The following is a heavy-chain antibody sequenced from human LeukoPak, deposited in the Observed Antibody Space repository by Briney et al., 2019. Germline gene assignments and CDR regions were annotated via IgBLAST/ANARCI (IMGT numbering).Heavy chain of an antibody. Sequence: GGSLRLSCAASGFTFSSYGMHWVRQAPGKGLERVAFIRYDGSNKYYADSVKGRFTISRDNSKNTLYLQMNSLRAEDTAVYYCATNHPSITGRPYYFDYWGQGTLVTVSS. CDR3: ATNHPSITGRPYYFDY. J-gene: IGHJ4*02. CDR1: GFTFSSYG. CDR2: IRYDGSNK. V-gene: IGHV3-30*02. D-gene: IGHD5-24*01.